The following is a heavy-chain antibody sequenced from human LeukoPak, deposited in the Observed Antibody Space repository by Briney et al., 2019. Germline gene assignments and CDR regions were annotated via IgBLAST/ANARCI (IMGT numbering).Heavy chain of an antibody. V-gene: IGHV1-69*13. CDR2: IIPIFGTA. Sequence: SVKVSCKASGGTFSSYAISWVRQAPGQGLEWMGGIIPIFGTANYAQKFQGRVTITADESTSTAYMELSSLRSEDTAVYYCARDHYRYCSSTSCFNWFDPWAREPWSPSPQ. D-gene: IGHD2-2*01. J-gene: IGHJ5*02. CDR1: GGTFSSYA. CDR3: ARDHYRYCSSTSCFNWFDP.